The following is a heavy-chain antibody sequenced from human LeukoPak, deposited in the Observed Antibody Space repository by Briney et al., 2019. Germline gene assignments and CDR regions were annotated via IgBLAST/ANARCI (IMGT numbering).Heavy chain of an antibody. Sequence: PGGSLRLSCAASGFTFDSYALTWVRQAPGKGLEWVSAISGSGDSTYYADSVKGRFTISRDNSKNTLYLQMNSLRAEDTAVYYCAKDSYSSGWYPKYFQHWGQGTLVTVSS. CDR3: AKDSYSSGWYPKYFQH. D-gene: IGHD6-19*01. V-gene: IGHV3-23*01. J-gene: IGHJ1*01. CDR1: GFTFDSYA. CDR2: ISGSGDST.